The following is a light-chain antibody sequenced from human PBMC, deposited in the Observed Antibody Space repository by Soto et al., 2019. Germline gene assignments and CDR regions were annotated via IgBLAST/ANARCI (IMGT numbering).Light chain of an antibody. V-gene: IGKV4-1*01. CDR1: QSVLYSSNNKNY. J-gene: IGKJ4*01. CDR3: QQYYSLPLT. Sequence: VMTQSPDSLAASLGERATINCKSSQSVLYSSNNKNYLAWYQHKAGQPPKLLIYWASTREYGVPDRFSGSGSGTDFTLTINNLQAEDVAVYYFQQYYSLPLTFGGGTKVEI. CDR2: WAS.